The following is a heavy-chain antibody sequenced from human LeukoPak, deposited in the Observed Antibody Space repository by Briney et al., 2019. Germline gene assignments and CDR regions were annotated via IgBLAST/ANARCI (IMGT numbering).Heavy chain of an antibody. J-gene: IGHJ5*02. D-gene: IGHD3-16*01. CDR1: GYTFTSYD. V-gene: IGHV1-8*01. Sequence: GASVKVSCKASGYTFTSYDISWVRQATGQGLEWMGWMNPNSGNTGYAQKFQGRVTMTRNTSISTAYMELSSLRSEATAVYYCASTPTKAYWFDPWGQGTLVTVSS. CDR3: ASTPTKAYWFDP. CDR2: MNPNSGNT.